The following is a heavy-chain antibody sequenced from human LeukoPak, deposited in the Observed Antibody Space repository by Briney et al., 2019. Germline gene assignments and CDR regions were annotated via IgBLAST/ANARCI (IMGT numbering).Heavy chain of an antibody. CDR3: ARGQYHYETSGHDFDY. D-gene: IGHD3-22*01. V-gene: IGHV4-31*11. CDR2: VYYNGRT. Sequence: SQTLSLTCAVSGGSISSSDYYWHWIRQHTGKGLEWIGYVYYNGRTFYHPSLRSRVTLSVDTSKNQFSLELTSVTAADTAVYFCARGQYHYETSGHDFDYWGQGTLVTVSS. J-gene: IGHJ4*02. CDR1: GGSISSSDYY.